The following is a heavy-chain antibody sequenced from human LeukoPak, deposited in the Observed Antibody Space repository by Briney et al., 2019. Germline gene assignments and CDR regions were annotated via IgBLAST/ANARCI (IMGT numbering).Heavy chain of an antibody. V-gene: IGHV3-72*01. J-gene: IGHJ4*02. D-gene: IGHD2-2*01. Sequence: GGSLRLSCATSGFTLSDHYIDWVRQAPGKGLEWVGRIRNKANSYATEYAASVKGRSTISRDDSQNSLYLQVNGLKTEDTAVYYCARSYCSSTNCYGLDYFDYWGQGTLVTVSS. CDR3: ARSYCSSTNCYGLDYFDY. CDR1: GFTLSDHY. CDR2: IRNKANSYAT.